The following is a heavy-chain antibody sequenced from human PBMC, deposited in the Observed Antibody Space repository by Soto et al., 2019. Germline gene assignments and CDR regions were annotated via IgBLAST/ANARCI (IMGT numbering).Heavy chain of an antibody. CDR1: GGTFSSYA. D-gene: IGHD2-8*01. CDR3: ARVRQDIVLMVYAPRGDDAFDI. J-gene: IGHJ3*02. Sequence: SVKVSCKASGGTFSSYAISWVRQAPGQGLEWMGGIIPIFGTANYAQKFQGRVAITADESTSTAYMELSSLRSEDTAVYYCARVRQDIVLMVYAPRGDDAFDIWGQGTMVTVSS. CDR2: IIPIFGTA. V-gene: IGHV1-69*13.